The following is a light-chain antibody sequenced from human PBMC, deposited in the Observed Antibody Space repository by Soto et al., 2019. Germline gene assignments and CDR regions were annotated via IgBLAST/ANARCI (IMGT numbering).Light chain of an antibody. CDR3: QQYGSPR. V-gene: IGKV3-20*01. J-gene: IGKJ4*01. Sequence: EIVLTQSPRTLSLSPGESTTLSCRASQSVSSSYLAWYQQKPGQAPRLLIYGASSRATGIPDRFSGSGSGTDFTLTISRLEPEDFAVYYCQQYGSPRFGGGTKVDIK. CDR2: GAS. CDR1: QSVSSSY.